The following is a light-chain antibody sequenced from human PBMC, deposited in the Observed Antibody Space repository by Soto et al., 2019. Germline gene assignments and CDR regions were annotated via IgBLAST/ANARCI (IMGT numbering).Light chain of an antibody. V-gene: IGKV3-20*01. J-gene: IGKJ4*01. CDR1: QSVTSTY. CDR3: QRYNNWPLT. CDR2: AAS. Sequence: IVLAQSPGTLSLSPGERATLSCRASQSVTSTYLSWYQQKPGQAPRLLFYAASSRAMGVPDRFTGSGSGTDFTLTINRLEPEDFAVYYCQRYNNWPLTFGGGPKVDIK.